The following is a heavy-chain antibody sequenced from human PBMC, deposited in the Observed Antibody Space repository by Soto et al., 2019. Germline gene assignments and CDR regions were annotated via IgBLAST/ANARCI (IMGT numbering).Heavy chain of an antibody. CDR3: ATYDSGGKFDF. J-gene: IGHJ4*02. CDR2: VYYNGTI. Sequence: QVQLQESGPGLVKPSETLSLTCTVSGGSFSSFYWSWIRQPPGKGLEWIGYVYYNGTINNNPSLKGRVSISVDTSKNQFSLKLISVTAADTAVYYCATYDSGGKFDFWGQGTLVTVSS. D-gene: IGHD3-22*01. CDR1: GGSFSSFY. V-gene: IGHV4-59*01.